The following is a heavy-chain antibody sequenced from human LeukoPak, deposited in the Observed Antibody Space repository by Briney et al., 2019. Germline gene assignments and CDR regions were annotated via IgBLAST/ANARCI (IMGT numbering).Heavy chain of an antibody. CDR2: IYTSGRT. Sequence: SETLSLTCTVSGGSISNGSYYWSWIRQPPGKGLEWIGRIYTSGRTSYNASLKSRVTLSVDTSKNQLSLNVNSVTAADTSVYYCATGMGYSGNSALDYWGQGTLVPVSS. V-gene: IGHV4-61*02. J-gene: IGHJ4*02. CDR3: ATGMGYSGNSALDY. D-gene: IGHD4-23*01. CDR1: GGSISNGSYY.